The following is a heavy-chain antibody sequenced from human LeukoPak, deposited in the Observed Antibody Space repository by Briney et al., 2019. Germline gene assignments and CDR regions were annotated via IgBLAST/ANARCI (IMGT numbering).Heavy chain of an antibody. CDR1: GFTFRSNG. J-gene: IGHJ4*02. CDR3: ARYGYGKKLDY. CDR2: IWYDGSNK. Sequence: GGYLRLSCAASGFTFRSNGMHWVRQAPGKGLEWVAVIWYDGSNKYYADSVKGRFTISRDNSKNTLDLQMNSLRVEDTAVYYCARYGYGKKLDYWGQGTLVIVSS. V-gene: IGHV3-33*01. D-gene: IGHD6-13*01.